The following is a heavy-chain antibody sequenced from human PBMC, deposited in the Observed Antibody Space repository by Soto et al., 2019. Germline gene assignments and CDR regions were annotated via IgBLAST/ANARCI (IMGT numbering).Heavy chain of an antibody. CDR2: ISYDGSNK. J-gene: IGHJ4*02. Sequence: QVQLVASGGGVVQPGRSLRLSCAASGFTFSSYAMHWVRQAPGKGLEWVAVISYDGSNKYYADSVKGRFTISRDNSKNTLYLQMNSLRAEDTAVYYCARASGRPYYFDYWGQGTLVTVSS. D-gene: IGHD2-15*01. CDR1: GFTFSSYA. CDR3: ARASGRPYYFDY. V-gene: IGHV3-30-3*01.